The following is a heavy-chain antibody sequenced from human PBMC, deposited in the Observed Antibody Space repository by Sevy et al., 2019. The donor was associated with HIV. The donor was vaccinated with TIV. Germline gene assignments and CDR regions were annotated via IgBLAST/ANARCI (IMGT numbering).Heavy chain of an antibody. J-gene: IGHJ4*02. D-gene: IGHD1-1*01. V-gene: IGHV3-30*02. CDR1: GFTFSNSG. Sequence: GGSLRLSCAASGFTFSNSGMHWVRQAPGKGLEWVAFIRYDGSDRFYADSVKGRFTISRDNSKNTLYLQINSLRVEDTAVYYCAKERELAPFDCWGPGILVTVSS. CDR2: IRYDGSDR. CDR3: AKERELAPFDC.